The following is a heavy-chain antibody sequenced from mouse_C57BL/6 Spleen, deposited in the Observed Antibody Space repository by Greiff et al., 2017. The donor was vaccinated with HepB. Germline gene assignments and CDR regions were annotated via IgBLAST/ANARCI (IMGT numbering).Heavy chain of an antibody. Sequence: ESGPGLVKPSQSLSLTCSVTGYSITSGYYWNWIRQFPGNKLEWMGYISYDGSNNYNPSLKNRISITRDTSKNQFFLKLNSVTTEDTATYYCARESFYYDYDGAMDYWGQGTSVTVSS. CDR3: ARESFYYDYDGAMDY. CDR2: ISYDGSN. D-gene: IGHD2-4*01. J-gene: IGHJ4*01. CDR1: GYSITSGYY. V-gene: IGHV3-6*01.